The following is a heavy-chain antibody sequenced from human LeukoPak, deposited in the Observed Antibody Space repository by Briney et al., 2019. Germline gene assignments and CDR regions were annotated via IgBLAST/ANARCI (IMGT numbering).Heavy chain of an antibody. CDR2: IYDNGST. Sequence: SETLSLTCTVSGGSVSSGRYYWTWIRQPPGKGLEWIGYIYDNGSTNYNPSLKSRVTISVGTSKNQFSLKLSSVTAADTAVYYCARQAGPYCTSTSCYLDYWGQGTPVTVSS. V-gene: IGHV4-61*01. CDR3: ARQAGPYCTSTSCYLDY. J-gene: IGHJ4*02. D-gene: IGHD2-2*01. CDR1: GGSVSSGRYY.